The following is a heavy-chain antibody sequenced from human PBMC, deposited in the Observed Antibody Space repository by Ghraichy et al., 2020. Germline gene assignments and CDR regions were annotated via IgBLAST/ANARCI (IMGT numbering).Heavy chain of an antibody. CDR2: ISDSSRYI. V-gene: IGHV3-21*04. CDR1: GFSFSDYN. D-gene: IGHD3-16*02. J-gene: IGHJ4*02. Sequence: GGSLRLSCAASGFSFSDYNMNWVRRAPGKGLEWVSSISDSSRYIEYADSVKGRFTISRDNAKNTLYLQMNSLRAEDTAVYYCAKERRLGELSYVFDHWGPGILVNVSS. CDR3: AKERRLGELSYVFDH.